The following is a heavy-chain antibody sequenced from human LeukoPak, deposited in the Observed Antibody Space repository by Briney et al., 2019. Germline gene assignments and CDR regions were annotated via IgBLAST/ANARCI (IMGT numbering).Heavy chain of an antibody. CDR1: GFSFSGYW. CDR3: ARGGYSFDY. CDR2: LHADGSEE. V-gene: IGHV3-7*01. J-gene: IGHJ4*02. D-gene: IGHD5-12*01. Sequence: TGGSLRLSCVGSGFSFSGYWMSWVRQAPGKGLEWVARLHADGSEEYYVGSVKGRFTISGDNAKNSLYLQMNSLRVDDTAVYYCARGGYSFDYLGQGTLVTVSS.